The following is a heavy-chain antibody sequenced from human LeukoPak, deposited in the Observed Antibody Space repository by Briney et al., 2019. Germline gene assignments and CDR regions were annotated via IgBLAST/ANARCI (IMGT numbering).Heavy chain of an antibody. D-gene: IGHD3-22*01. CDR1: GGSITGYF. J-gene: IGHJ4*02. CDR2: IYTSGST. CDR3: VRDDTDDNSGYYRFEY. V-gene: IGHV4-4*07. Sequence: SETLSLTCTVSGGSITGYFWSWIRQPAGKRLEWIGRIYTSGSTNYNPSLKSRVTMSVDTSKNQFSLKLSSVTAADTAVYYCVRDDTDDNSGYYRFEYWGQGTLVTVSS.